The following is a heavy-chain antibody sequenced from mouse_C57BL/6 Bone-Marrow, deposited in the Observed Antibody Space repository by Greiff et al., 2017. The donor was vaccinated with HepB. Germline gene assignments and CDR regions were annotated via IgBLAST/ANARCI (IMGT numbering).Heavy chain of an antibody. J-gene: IGHJ3*01. V-gene: IGHV5-17*01. CDR3: ASDGYYGSSPVAY. CDR1: GFTFSDYG. D-gene: IGHD1-1*01. Sequence: EVKLMESGGGLVKPGGSLKLSCAASGFTFSDYGMHWVRQAPEKGLEWVAYISSGSSTIYYADTVKGRFTISRDNAKNTLFLQMTSRRSEDTAMYYCASDGYYGSSPVAYWGQGTLVTVSA. CDR2: ISSGSSTI.